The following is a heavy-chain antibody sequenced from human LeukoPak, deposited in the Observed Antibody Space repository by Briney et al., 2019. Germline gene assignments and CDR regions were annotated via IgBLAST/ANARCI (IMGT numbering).Heavy chain of an antibody. D-gene: IGHD3-3*01. CDR3: ARLHSSYYDFWSGYLAFDF. Sequence: SDTLSLTCTVCGGSLSSYYGSWLRQPPGKGLEGFGHISTSGSTNYNPSLKRPITLSPDPSKKRFFLKLTSVTAADTAVYYCARLHSSYYDFWSGYLAFDFWGQGTMVTVSS. CDR2: ISTSGST. CDR1: GGSLSSYY. J-gene: IGHJ3*01. V-gene: IGHV4-4*09.